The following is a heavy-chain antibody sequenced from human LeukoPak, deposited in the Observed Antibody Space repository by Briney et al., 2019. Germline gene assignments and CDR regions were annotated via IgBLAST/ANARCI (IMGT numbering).Heavy chain of an antibody. CDR2: IYYSGST. Sequence: SETLSLTCTVSGGSISSYYWSWIRQPPGKGLEWIGYIYYSGSTYYNPSLKSRVTISVDTSKNQFSLKLSSVTAADTAVYYCARVDCGGDCRNYWYFDLWGRGTLVTASS. CDR3: ARVDCGGDCRNYWYFDL. D-gene: IGHD2-21*01. CDR1: GGSISSYY. V-gene: IGHV4-59*08. J-gene: IGHJ2*01.